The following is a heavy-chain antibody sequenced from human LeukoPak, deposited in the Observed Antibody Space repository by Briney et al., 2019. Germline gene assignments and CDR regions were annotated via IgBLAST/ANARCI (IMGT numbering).Heavy chain of an antibody. CDR2: ISSDGGTT. D-gene: IGHD1-20*01. J-gene: IGHJ4*02. CDR1: GGSISSSNW. CDR3: ARVLYSWNDVVDY. V-gene: IGHV3-74*01. Sequence: GTLSLTCAVSGGSISSSNWWSWVRQPPGKGLVWVSRISSDGGTTNYADSVKGRFTISRDNAKNTLYLQMNSLRAEDTAVYYCARVLYSWNDVVDYWGQGTLVTVSS.